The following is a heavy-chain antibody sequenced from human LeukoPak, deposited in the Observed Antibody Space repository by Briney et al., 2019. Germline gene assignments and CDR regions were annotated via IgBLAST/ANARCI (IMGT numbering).Heavy chain of an antibody. CDR2: IFSSSSHI. V-gene: IGHV3-21*01. D-gene: IGHD5-18*01. J-gene: IGHJ4*02. Sequence: GGSLRLSCEASGFSFSYYSMNWVRKAPGKGLEWVSSIFSSSSHIYYADSVKGRFTISRDNAKDSLYLQMNSLRAEDTAVYYCARGDVDTAMVSFWGQGTLVTVSS. CDR3: ARGDVDTAMVSF. CDR1: GFSFSYYS.